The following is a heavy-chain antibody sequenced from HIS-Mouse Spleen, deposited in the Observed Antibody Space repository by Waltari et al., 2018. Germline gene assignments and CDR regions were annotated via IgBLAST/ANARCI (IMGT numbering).Heavy chain of an antibody. V-gene: IGHV6-1*01. Sequence: QVQLQQSGPGLVKPSQTLSLTFSISGASVSSHSAAWNWLRPSPSRGLEWLGRTYYRSKWYNDYAVSVKSRITINPDTSKNQFSLQLNSVTPEDTAVYYCAREGGLTGNFDYWGQGTLVTVSS. CDR1: GASVSSHSAA. CDR3: AREGGLTGNFDY. CDR2: TYYRSKWYN. J-gene: IGHJ4*02. D-gene: IGHD7-27*01.